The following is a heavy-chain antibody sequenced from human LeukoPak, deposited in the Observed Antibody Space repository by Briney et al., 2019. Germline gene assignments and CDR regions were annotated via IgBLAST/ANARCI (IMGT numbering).Heavy chain of an antibody. D-gene: IGHD3-10*01. CDR2: ISSSGSTI. CDR1: GFTFSTYW. J-gene: IGHJ4*02. V-gene: IGHV3-11*01. Sequence: GGSLRLSCAASGFTFSTYWMSWVRQAPGEGREWVSYISSSGSTIDYEDSVKGRFTISRDNAKTSLYLKMNSLRAEDTAVYYCARGVPPSITMVRGVIIRWGQGTLVTVSS. CDR3: ARGVPPSITMVRGVIIR.